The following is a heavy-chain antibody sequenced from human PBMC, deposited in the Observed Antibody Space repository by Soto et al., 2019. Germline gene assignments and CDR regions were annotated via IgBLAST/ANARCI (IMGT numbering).Heavy chain of an antibody. CDR3: ATLVTTRWTSPFDY. CDR1: GGSISSSNW. CDR2: IYHSGST. J-gene: IGHJ4*02. Sequence: QVQLQESGPGLVKPSGTLSLTCAVSGGSISSSNWWSWVRQPPGKGLEWIGEIYHSGSTNYNPSLKSRVTISVDKSKNQFSLKLSSVTVADTAVYYCATLVTTRWTSPFDYWGQGTLVTVSS. V-gene: IGHV4-4*02. D-gene: IGHD4-4*01.